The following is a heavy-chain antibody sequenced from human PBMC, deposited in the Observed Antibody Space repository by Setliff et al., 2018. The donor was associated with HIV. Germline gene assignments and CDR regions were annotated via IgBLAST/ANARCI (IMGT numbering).Heavy chain of an antibody. V-gene: IGHV4-59*08. Sequence: SETLSLTCTVSGGSLIGYYWSWIRQSPGKGLEWIGTIYYIGTTYYNPSLKSRVTISVDTSKNHFSLKLSSVTASDTAVYYCAREGVPAAVMWFDPWGQGTLVTVSS. D-gene: IGHD2-2*01. CDR2: IYYIGTT. CDR1: GGSLIGYY. CDR3: AREGVPAAVMWFDP. J-gene: IGHJ5*02.